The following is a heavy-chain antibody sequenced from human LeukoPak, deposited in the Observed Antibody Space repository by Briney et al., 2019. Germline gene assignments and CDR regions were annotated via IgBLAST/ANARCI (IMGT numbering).Heavy chain of an antibody. D-gene: IGHD2-15*01. J-gene: IGHJ4*02. V-gene: IGHV3-23*01. CDR3: AKMGIVVVVAASSGDDY. Sequence: GGSLRLSCVASQFTFSSYAMSWVRQAPGKGLEWVSAISGSGGSTYYADSVKGRFTISRDNSKNTLYLQMNSLRAEDTAVYYCAKMGIVVVVAASSGDDYWGQGTLVTVSS. CDR1: QFTFSSYA. CDR2: ISGSGGST.